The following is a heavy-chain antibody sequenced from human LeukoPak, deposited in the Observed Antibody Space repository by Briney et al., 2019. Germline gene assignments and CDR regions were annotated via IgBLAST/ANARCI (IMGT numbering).Heavy chain of an antibody. CDR1: GGSFSGYY. Sequence: PSETLSLTCAVYGGSFSGYYWSWIRQPPGKGLEWIGEINHSGSTNYNPSLKSRVTISVDTSKNQFSLKLSSVTAADTAVYHCARGTIRITMIVVVPRVAFDIWGQGTVVTVSS. CDR2: INHSGST. D-gene: IGHD3-22*01. CDR3: ARGTIRITMIVVVPRVAFDI. V-gene: IGHV4-34*01. J-gene: IGHJ3*02.